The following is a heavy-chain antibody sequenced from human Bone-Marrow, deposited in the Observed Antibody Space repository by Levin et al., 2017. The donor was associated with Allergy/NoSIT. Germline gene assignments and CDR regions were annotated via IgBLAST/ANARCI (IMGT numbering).Heavy chain of an antibody. CDR3: ARDRVIPATGGNYYYYGMDV. Sequence: PSQTLSLPCTVSGGSVRSGSHHWSWIRQPPGRGLEWIGCIHYSGSTKYNPSLKSRVTISVDTSKNQASLKLSSVTAADTAIYYCARDRVIPATGGNYYYYGMDVWGQGTTVTVSS. CDR1: GGSVRSGSHH. V-gene: IGHV4-61*01. CDR2: IHYSGST. J-gene: IGHJ6*02. D-gene: IGHD2-2*01.